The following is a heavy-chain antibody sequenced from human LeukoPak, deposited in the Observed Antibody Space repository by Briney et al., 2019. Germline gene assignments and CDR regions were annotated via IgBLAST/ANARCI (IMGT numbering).Heavy chain of an antibody. V-gene: IGHV1-69*13. D-gene: IGHD3-22*01. J-gene: IGHJ4*02. CDR1: GCTFSSYS. Sequence: SVKVSCKASGCTFSSYSMSWVRQAPGQGLEWMGGIIPIFGTANYAQKFQGRVTITADESTSTAYMELSSLRSEDTAVYYCARSPMEYDSSGYYYDYWGQGTLVTVSS. CDR2: IIPIFGTA. CDR3: ARSPMEYDSSGYYYDY.